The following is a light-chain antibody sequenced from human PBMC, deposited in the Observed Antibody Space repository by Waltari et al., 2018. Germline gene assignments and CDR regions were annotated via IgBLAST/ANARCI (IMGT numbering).Light chain of an antibody. Sequence: QSALTQPASVSGTHGQSTPISCSGTTRDVGSYDLVSWYQHHPGDAPNLPICEVFKRPPDTSSRFSGAKSGSTASLTISGLQPEDEADYYCCSYAGRGTYVFGSGTKVTVL. V-gene: IGLV2-23*02. J-gene: IGLJ1*01. CDR1: TRDVGSYDL. CDR3: CSYAGRGTYV. CDR2: EVF.